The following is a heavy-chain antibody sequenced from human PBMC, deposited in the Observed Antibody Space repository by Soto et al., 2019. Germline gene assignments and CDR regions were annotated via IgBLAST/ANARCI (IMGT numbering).Heavy chain of an antibody. V-gene: IGHV4-61*01. CDR3: ARRGPMTTVTRVYWYFDL. J-gene: IGHJ2*01. Sequence: QVQLQESGPGLVKPSETLSLTCTVSGGSVSSGSYYWSWIRQPPGKGLEWIGYIYYSGSTYYNPSLQSRVTIAVDTSKNQFSLKLSSVTAADTAVYYCARRGPMTTVTRVYWYFDLWGRGTLVTVSS. CDR2: IYYSGST. CDR1: GGSVSSGSYY. D-gene: IGHD4-4*01.